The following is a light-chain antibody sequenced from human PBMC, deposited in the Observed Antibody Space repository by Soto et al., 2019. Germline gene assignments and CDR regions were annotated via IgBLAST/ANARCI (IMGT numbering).Light chain of an antibody. CDR3: LRYGRTHRYT. CDR1: QSVTSSH. CDR2: GAS. Sequence: EIVLTQTPGTLSLSPGERATLSCRASQSVTSSHLAWYQQKPGQAPRLLIYGASTRATGIPDRFSGSGSDTDFSRTIRGLLLEDCAMYYCLRYGRTHRYTFGPGTKVPIK. V-gene: IGKV3-20*01. J-gene: IGKJ2*01.